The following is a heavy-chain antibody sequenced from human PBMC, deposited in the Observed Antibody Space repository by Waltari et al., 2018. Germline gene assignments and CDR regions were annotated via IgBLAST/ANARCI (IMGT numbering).Heavy chain of an antibody. D-gene: IGHD6-19*01. Sequence: DVQLVESGSGLVQPGGALRLSCAVSGFTFNTYWMNWVRQAPGRGREGVANIEKDGSETNYVDSVKGRCTISRDNAKNSVYLQMNSLRAEDTAVYYCAAGAGWLIDYWGQGTLVTVSS. CDR1: GFTFNTYW. V-gene: IGHV3-7*01. CDR3: AAGAGWLIDY. J-gene: IGHJ4*02. CDR2: IEKDGSET.